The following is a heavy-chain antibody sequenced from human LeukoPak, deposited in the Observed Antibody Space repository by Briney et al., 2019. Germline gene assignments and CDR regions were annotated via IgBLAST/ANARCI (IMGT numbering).Heavy chain of an antibody. J-gene: IGHJ3*02. Sequence: SETLSLTCAASGGSLSGYYWNWIRQTPAKGLEWIGEINHAGSTNYNPSLKSRVTISVDTSQNQFSLKLNSVSAADTAVYYCARDGAVDILTGYGAFDIWGQGTMVTVSS. CDR2: INHAGST. CDR3: ARDGAVDILTGYGAFDI. D-gene: IGHD3-9*01. CDR1: GGSLSGYY. V-gene: IGHV4-34*01.